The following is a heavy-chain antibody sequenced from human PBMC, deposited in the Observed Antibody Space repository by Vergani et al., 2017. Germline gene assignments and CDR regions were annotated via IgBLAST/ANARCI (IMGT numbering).Heavy chain of an antibody. CDR3: ARTPVCSGGSCYGADYYYYYMDV. CDR2: ISYDGSNK. D-gene: IGHD2-15*01. Sequence: QVQLVESGGGVVQPGRSLRLSCAASGFTFSSYAMHWVRQAPGKGLEWVAVISYDGSNKYYADSVKGRFTISRDNSKNTLYLQMNSLRAEDTAVYYCARTPVCSGGSCYGADYYYYYMDVWGKXP. J-gene: IGHJ6*03. V-gene: IGHV3-30-3*01. CDR1: GFTFSSYA.